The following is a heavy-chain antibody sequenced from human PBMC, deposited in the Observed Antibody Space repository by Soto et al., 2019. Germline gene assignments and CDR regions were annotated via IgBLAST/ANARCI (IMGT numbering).Heavy chain of an antibody. Sequence: VQLQESGPGLVKPSQTLSLTCTVSGGSVRRGGYFWSWVLQQPGKGLEWIGHIYYTGGTSYNPSLESRVDMSVDTSKNEFTLKVNSVTAADTAIYYWARFAKEENPKLESWYAFDFWGRGTLVTVSS. CDR2: IYYTGGT. CDR3: ARFAKEENPKLESWYAFDF. V-gene: IGHV4-31*03. CDR1: GGSVRRGGYF. D-gene: IGHD6-13*01. J-gene: IGHJ4*02.